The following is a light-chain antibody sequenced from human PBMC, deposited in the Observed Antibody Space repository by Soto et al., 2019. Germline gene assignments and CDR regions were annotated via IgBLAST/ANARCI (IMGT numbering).Light chain of an antibody. J-gene: IGKJ2*01. CDR1: QSVSSN. CDR3: QQYNHWPPYT. V-gene: IGKV3-15*01. CDR2: GAS. Sequence: EIVMTQSPATLSVSPGERATLSCRASQSVSSNLAWYQQKPGQAPRLLIYGASTRATGIPARFSGSGSGTESTLSIVSLQSEDFALYYCQQYNHWPPYTFGQGTKLKIK.